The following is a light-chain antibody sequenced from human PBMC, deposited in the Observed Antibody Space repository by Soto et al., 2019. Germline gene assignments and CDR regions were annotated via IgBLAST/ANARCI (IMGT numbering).Light chain of an antibody. CDR2: EGS. CDR1: SSDVGSYNL. Sequence: QSVLTQPASVSGSPGQSITISCTGTSSDVGSYNLVSWYQQHPGKAPKLMIYEGSKRPSGVSNRFSGSKSGNTASLTISGLQAEDEADYYCCSFAGTGTQDVFGTGTKVTVL. V-gene: IGLV2-23*01. CDR3: CSFAGTGTQDV. J-gene: IGLJ1*01.